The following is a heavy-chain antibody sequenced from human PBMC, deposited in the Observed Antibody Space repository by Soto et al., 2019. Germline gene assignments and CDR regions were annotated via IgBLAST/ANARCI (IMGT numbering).Heavy chain of an antibody. CDR2: ISGSGGST. V-gene: IGHV3-23*01. Sequence: GGSLRLSCAASGFTFSSYAMSWVRQAPGKGLEWVSAISGSGGSTYYADSVKGRFTISRDNSKNTLYLQMNSLRVEDTAVYYCAKGGCSGGSCYYYYYYMDVWGKGTTVTVSS. J-gene: IGHJ6*03. CDR3: AKGGCSGGSCYYYYYYMDV. CDR1: GFTFSSYA. D-gene: IGHD2-15*01.